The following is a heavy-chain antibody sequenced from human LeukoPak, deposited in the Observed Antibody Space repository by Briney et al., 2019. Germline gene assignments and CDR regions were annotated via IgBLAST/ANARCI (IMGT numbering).Heavy chain of an antibody. CDR3: AGSPSLLYGMDV. V-gene: IGHV3-30*04. CDR2: ISYDGSNK. J-gene: IGHJ6*02. CDR1: GFTFSSYA. Sequence: PGRSLRLSCAASGFTFSSYAMHWVRQAPGKGLEWVAVISYDGSNKYYADSVKGRFTISRDNSKNTLYLQMNSLRAEDTAVYYCAGSPSLLYGMDVWGQGTTVTVSS.